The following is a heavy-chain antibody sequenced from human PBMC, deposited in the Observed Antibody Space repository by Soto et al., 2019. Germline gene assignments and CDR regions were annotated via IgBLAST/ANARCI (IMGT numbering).Heavy chain of an antibody. J-gene: IGHJ4*02. CDR2: IYTSGST. CDR3: ARDLKFGQADY. CDR1: GGSISSYY. Sequence: PSETLSLTCSVSGGSISSYYWTWIRQPSGKGLEWIGRIYTSGSTNYNPSLKSRVTMSVDTSKNQFSLKLSSVTAADTAVYYCARDLKFGQADYWGQGSQFTVS. V-gene: IGHV4-4*07. D-gene: IGHD3-10*01.